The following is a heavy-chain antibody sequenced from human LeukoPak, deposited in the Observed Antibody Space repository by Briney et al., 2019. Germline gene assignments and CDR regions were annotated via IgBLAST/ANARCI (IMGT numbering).Heavy chain of an antibody. CDR3: AKAGIRYFDWSPLDY. V-gene: IGHV3-30*02. J-gene: IGHJ4*02. CDR2: IRYDGSDK. D-gene: IGHD3-9*01. Sequence: PGGSLRLSCAASGFSFSSSAMHWVRQAPGKGLEWVAVIRYDGSDKYYADSVKGRFTISRDNSKNTLYLQMDSLRTEDTAFFYRAKAGIRYFDWSPLDYWGQGTLVTVSS. CDR1: GFSFSSSA.